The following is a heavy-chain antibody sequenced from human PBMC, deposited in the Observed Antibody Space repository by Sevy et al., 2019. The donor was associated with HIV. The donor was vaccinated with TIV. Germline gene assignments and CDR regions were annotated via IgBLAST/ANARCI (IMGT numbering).Heavy chain of an antibody. D-gene: IGHD2-8*01. Sequence: GGSLRLSCAASGFTFSSFGMHWVRQAPGKGLEWVAIISHDGSNKIYADSVKGRFTISRDNSKNTLYLQMDSVRADDTAVYYCAKQGGYCSNGVCYRAFDYWGQGTLVTVSS. V-gene: IGHV3-30*18. J-gene: IGHJ4*02. CDR1: GFTFSSFG. CDR3: AKQGGYCSNGVCYRAFDY. CDR2: ISHDGSNK.